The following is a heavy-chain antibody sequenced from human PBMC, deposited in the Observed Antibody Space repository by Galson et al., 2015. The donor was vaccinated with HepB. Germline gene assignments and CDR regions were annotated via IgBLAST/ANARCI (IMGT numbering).Heavy chain of an antibody. J-gene: IGHJ5*02. CDR1: GYTFTSYE. CDR2: MNPNSGNT. CDR3: ARGGLIDIVVLESWFAP. D-gene: IGHD2-15*01. Sequence: SVKVSCKASGYTFTSYEINWVRQATGQGLEWMGWMNPNSGNTGYAQKFQGRVTMTRNTSISTAYMELSSLRSEDTAVYYCARGGLIDIVVLESWFAPWGQGTLVTVSS. V-gene: IGHV1-8*01.